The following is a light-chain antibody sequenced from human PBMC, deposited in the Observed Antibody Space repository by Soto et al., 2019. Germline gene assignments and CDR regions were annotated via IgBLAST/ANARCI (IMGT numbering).Light chain of an antibody. CDR2: ELT. V-gene: IGLV2-8*01. Sequence: QSALTQPPSVSGSPGQAFTISCTGTSSDVGAYNYVSWYQQHPGKAPKLVIYELTKRPSGVPDRFSGSKSGDTASLTVSGLQAEDEADYYCSSYAGSNNFVFGTGTKLTVL. CDR3: SSYAGSNNFV. J-gene: IGLJ1*01. CDR1: SSDVGAYNY.